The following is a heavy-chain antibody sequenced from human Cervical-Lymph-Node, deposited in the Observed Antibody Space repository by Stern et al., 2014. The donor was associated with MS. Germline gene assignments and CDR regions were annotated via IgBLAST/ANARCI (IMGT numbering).Heavy chain of an antibody. CDR3: ARASGWSGMFDY. D-gene: IGHD6-19*01. V-gene: IGHV6-1*01. J-gene: IGHJ4*02. Sequence: QVQLVQSGPGLVKPSQTLSLTCAVSGDSVSNSATAWNWIRQSPSRGLEWLGRTFYRSKWSNEYPLSLKGRISINPDTSKNHFSLHLKSVTPEDTAVYYCARASGWSGMFDYWGQGTLVTVSS. CDR1: GDSVSNSATA. CDR2: TFYRSKWSN.